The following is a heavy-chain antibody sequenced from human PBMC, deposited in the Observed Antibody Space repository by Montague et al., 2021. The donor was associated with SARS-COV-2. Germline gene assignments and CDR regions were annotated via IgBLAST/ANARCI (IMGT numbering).Heavy chain of an antibody. J-gene: IGHJ5*02. CDR2: ISSTSSYT. Sequence: SLRLSCAASGFTFSDYFMSWIRQAPGKGLEWVSYISSTSSYTNYADSVRGRFTISRDNAKNSLYLQMNSLRAEDTAVYYCARVSSNWFDPWGQGTLVTVSS. CDR3: ARVSSNWFDP. V-gene: IGHV3-11*05. CDR1: GFTFSDYF.